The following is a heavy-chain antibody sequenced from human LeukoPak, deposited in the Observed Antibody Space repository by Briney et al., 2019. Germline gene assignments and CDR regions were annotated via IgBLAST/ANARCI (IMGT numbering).Heavy chain of an antibody. J-gene: IGHJ4*02. CDR3: AREYYYGSGSYLDY. Sequence: GASLKVSCKASVYTFTGYYMHWVRQAPGQGLEWMGWINPNSGGTNYAQKFQGRVTMTRDTSISTAYMELSRLRSDDTAVYYCAREYYYGSGSYLDYWGQGTLVTVSS. V-gene: IGHV1-2*02. CDR2: INPNSGGT. D-gene: IGHD3-10*01. CDR1: VYTFTGYY.